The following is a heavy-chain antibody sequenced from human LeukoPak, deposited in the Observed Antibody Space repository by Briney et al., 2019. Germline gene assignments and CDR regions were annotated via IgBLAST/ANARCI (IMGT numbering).Heavy chain of an antibody. D-gene: IGHD6-6*01. CDR2: INHSGST. CDR1: GGSFSGYY. CDR3: ARDDPRIAAGHGMDV. J-gene: IGHJ6*02. V-gene: IGHV4-34*01. Sequence: SETLSLTCAVYGGSFSGYYWSWIRQPPGKGLEWIGEINHSGSTNYNPSLKSRVTISVDTSKNQFSLKLSSVTAADTAVYYCARDDPRIAAGHGMDVWGQGTTVTVSS.